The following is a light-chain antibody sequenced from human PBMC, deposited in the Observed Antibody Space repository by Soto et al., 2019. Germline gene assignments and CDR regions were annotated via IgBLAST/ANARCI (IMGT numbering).Light chain of an antibody. J-gene: IGKJ3*01. CDR3: QQYGNSPFP. CDR2: GAS. Sequence: EIVLTQSPGTLSLSPGERATLSCRASQGVSSSYLAWYQQKPGQAPRLLMYGSGASTRATGSPDRFSGGGSVKDLTLTISGLEPEDFAVYYCQQYGNSPFPFGPGTNVDVK. CDR1: QGVSSSY. V-gene: IGKV3-20*01.